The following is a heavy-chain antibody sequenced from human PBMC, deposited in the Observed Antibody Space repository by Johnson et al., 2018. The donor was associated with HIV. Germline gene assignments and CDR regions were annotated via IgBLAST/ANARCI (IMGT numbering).Heavy chain of an antibody. CDR2: IRYDGNNK. V-gene: IGHV3-30*02. J-gene: IGHJ3*02. D-gene: IGHD3-3*01. CDR3: AREFARFLEWFQTDGRAFDI. CDR1: GFTFSSYG. Sequence: VQLVESGGGVVQPGRSLRLSCAASGFTFSSYGMHWVRQAPGKGLEWVAFIRYDGNNKYFADSVQGRFTISRDNSKNTLYLQMNSLRAEDTAVYYCAREFARFLEWFQTDGRAFDIWGQGTMVTVSS.